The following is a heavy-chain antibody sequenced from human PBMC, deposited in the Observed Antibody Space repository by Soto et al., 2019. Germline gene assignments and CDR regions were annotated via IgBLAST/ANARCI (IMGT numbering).Heavy chain of an antibody. D-gene: IGHD3-9*01. J-gene: IGHJ4*02. CDR3: ARGLIIGARYFDWYDPYYFDY. CDR1: GDSVSSNSAA. CDR2: TYYRSKWYN. Sequence: PSQTLSLTCAISGDSVSSNSAAWNWIRQSPSRGLEWLGRTYYRSKWYNDYAVSVKSRITINPDTSKNQFSLQLNSVTPEDTAVYYCARGLIIGARYFDWYDPYYFDYWGQGTLVTVSS. V-gene: IGHV6-1*01.